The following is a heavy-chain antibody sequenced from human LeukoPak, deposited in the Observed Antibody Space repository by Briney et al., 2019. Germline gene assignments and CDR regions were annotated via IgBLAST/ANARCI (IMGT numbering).Heavy chain of an antibody. J-gene: IGHJ5*02. Sequence: PGGSLRLSCAASGFTFSNYGMHWVRQAPGKGLEGVAFIHFDGSEIYYADSVKGRFAISRDNSKNTLYLQMNSLTSGDTAVYHCAKDRCSSTSCPNWFDPWGQGTLVTVSP. CDR2: IHFDGSEI. CDR3: AKDRCSSTSCPNWFDP. V-gene: IGHV3-30*02. CDR1: GFTFSNYG. D-gene: IGHD2-2*01.